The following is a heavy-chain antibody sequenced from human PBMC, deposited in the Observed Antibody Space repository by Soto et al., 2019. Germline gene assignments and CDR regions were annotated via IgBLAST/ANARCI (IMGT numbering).Heavy chain of an antibody. D-gene: IGHD6-13*01. CDR1: GGSVRSGDFY. Sequence: QVQLQESGPGLVKPSETLSLTCSVSGGSVRSGDFYWSWIRQHPGKGLEWIGYIHYRGNTYYNPSLKSRVTISVDTSKNQFSLRLTSVTAADTAAYFCARAAAAEKFDYWGQGTLVAVSS. J-gene: IGHJ4*02. V-gene: IGHV4-31*03. CDR2: IHYRGNT. CDR3: ARAAAAEKFDY.